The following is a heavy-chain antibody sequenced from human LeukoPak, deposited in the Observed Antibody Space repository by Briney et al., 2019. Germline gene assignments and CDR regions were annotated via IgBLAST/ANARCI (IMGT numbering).Heavy chain of an antibody. CDR1: GFTFSSYW. Sequence: GGSLRLSCAASGFTFSSYWMSWVRQAPGKGLEWVANIKQDGSEKYYVDSEKGRFTISRDNAKNSLYLQMNSLRAEDTAVYYCARGEVDDYGDYYYYYGMDVWGQGTTVTVSS. CDR3: ARGEVDDYGDYYYYYGMDV. J-gene: IGHJ6*02. D-gene: IGHD4-17*01. V-gene: IGHV3-7*01. CDR2: IKQDGSEK.